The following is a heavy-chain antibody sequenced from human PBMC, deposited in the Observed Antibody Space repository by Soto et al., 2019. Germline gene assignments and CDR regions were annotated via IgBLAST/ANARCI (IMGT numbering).Heavy chain of an antibody. CDR2: ISGNGAEI. Sequence: EVQVLESGGGLIQPGGSLRLSCVASGFNFNIYAMTWVRQTSGKGLEWVSVISGNGAEIHYADSVRGRFTISRDNSKNSVSLHMNGLRAEDTAIYYCAREVKSAAASDAFDIWGQGTVVTVSS. CDR3: AREVKSAAASDAFDI. CDR1: GFNFNIYA. V-gene: IGHV3-23*01. D-gene: IGHD2-15*01. J-gene: IGHJ3*02.